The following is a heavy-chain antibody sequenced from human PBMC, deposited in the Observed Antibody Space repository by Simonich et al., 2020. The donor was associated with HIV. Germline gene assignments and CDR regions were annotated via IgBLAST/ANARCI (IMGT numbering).Heavy chain of an antibody. J-gene: IGHJ4*02. CDR3: ARRHPTTVTTPYFDY. Sequence: QVQLQQWGAGLLKPSETLSLTCAVYGGSFSGYYWSWIRQPPGKGLEWIGEINHIGRTNYNPSLKSRVTISVDTAKNQFSLKLSSVTAADTAVYYCARRHPTTVTTPYFDYWGQGTLVTVSS. V-gene: IGHV4-34*01. D-gene: IGHD4-17*01. CDR2: INHIGRT. CDR1: GGSFSGYY.